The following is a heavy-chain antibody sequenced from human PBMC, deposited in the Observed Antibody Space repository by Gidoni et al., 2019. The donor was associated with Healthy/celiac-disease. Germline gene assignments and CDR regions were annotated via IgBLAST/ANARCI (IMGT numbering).Heavy chain of an antibody. CDR2: IIPIVGTA. D-gene: IGHD3-3*01. CDR3: ARAPLYDFWSGYYFDY. J-gene: IGHJ4*02. CDR1: GGTFLSYA. Sequence: QVQLVQSGAEVKKPGSSVKVSCKASGGTFLSYAISWVRQAPGQGLEWMGGIIPIVGTANYAQKFQGRVTITADESTSTAYMELSSLRSEDTAVYYCARAPLYDFWSGYYFDYWGQGTLVTVSS. V-gene: IGHV1-69*01.